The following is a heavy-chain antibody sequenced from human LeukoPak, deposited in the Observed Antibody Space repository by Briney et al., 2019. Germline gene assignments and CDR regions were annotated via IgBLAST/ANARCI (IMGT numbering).Heavy chain of an antibody. D-gene: IGHD3-22*01. J-gene: IGHJ2*01. CDR3: ARYARYYDSSGYLRWYFDL. CDR2: ISSSGSTI. Sequence: PGGSLRLSCAASGFTFSDYYMSWIRQAPGKGLEWVSYISSSGSTIYYADSVKGRFTISRDNAKNSLYLLMNSLRAEDTAVYYCARYARYYDSSGYLRWYFDLWGRGTLVTVSS. V-gene: IGHV3-11*01. CDR1: GFTFSDYY.